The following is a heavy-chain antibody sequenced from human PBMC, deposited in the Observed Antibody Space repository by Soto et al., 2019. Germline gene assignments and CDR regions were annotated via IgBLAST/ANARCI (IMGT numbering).Heavy chain of an antibody. CDR2: IIPILGIA. Sequence: GASVKVSCKASGGTFSSYTISWVRQAPGQGLEWMGRIIPILGIANYAQKFQGRVTITADKSTSTAYMELSSLRSEDTAVYYCASDYVSEGASDYWGQGTLVTVSS. J-gene: IGHJ4*02. CDR1: GGTFSSYT. CDR3: ASDYVSEGASDY. D-gene: IGHD3-16*01. V-gene: IGHV1-69*02.